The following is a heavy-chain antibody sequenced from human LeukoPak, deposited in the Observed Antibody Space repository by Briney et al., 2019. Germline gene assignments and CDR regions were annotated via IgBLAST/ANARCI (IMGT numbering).Heavy chain of an antibody. CDR2: MNPNSGNT. Sequence: GASVKVSCKASGYTFTSYGINWVRQATGQGLEWMGWMNPNSGNTGYAQKFQGRVTMTRNTSISTAYMELSSLRSEDTAVYYCARGVISRTIFGVVITHNYFDYWGQGTLVTVSS. J-gene: IGHJ4*02. CDR1: GYTFTSYG. CDR3: ARGVISRTIFGVVITHNYFDY. D-gene: IGHD3-3*01. V-gene: IGHV1-8*02.